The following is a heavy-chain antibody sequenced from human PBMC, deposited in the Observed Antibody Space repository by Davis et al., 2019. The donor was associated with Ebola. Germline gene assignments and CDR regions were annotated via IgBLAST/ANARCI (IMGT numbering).Heavy chain of an antibody. D-gene: IGHD6-13*01. Sequence: PSETLSLTCTVSGGSISSSSYYWGWIRQPPGKGLEWIGSIYYSGSTYYNPSLKSRVTISVDTSKNQFSLKLSSVTAADTAVYYCARGGSSWYDLDWFDPWGQGTLVTVSS. CDR2: IYYSGST. V-gene: IGHV4-39*07. J-gene: IGHJ5*02. CDR1: GGSISSSSYY. CDR3: ARGGSSWYDLDWFDP.